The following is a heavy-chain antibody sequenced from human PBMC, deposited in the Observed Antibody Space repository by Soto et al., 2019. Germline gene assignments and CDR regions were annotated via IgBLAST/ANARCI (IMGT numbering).Heavy chain of an antibody. CDR2: ISGSGGST. CDR1: GFTFSNYA. J-gene: IGHJ4*02. Sequence: GGSLRLSCAASGFTFSNYAMSWVRQAPGKGLEWVSAISGSGGSTYYEDSVKGRFTISRDNSKNTLYLQMNSLRAEDTAVYYCSCGCWVSSSTSCYSYSAQGTLVPVSS. D-gene: IGHD2-2*02. V-gene: IGHV3-23*01. CDR3: SCGCWVSSSTSCYSY.